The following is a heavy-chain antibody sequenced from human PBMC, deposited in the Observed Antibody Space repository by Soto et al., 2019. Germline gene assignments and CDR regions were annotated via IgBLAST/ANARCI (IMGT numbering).Heavy chain of an antibody. Sequence: SIRISCTSSGFMLGVCALGVSRKAPGKGLEWVGFIRRNAYGGTTDYAASVKGRFTSSRHDSKSIAYLQMNSLRTEDSAVYCCTRASSLGFGFWEERPLGTVSS. V-gene: IGHV3-49*03. CDR1: GFMLGVCA. CDR2: IRRNAYGGTT. J-gene: IGHJ4*02. CDR3: TRASSLGFGF. D-gene: IGHD3-16*01.